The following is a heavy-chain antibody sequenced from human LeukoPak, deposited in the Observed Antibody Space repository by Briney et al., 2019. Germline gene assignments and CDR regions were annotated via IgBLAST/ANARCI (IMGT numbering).Heavy chain of an antibody. J-gene: IGHJ5*02. D-gene: IGHD5-18*01. CDR3: ARGIRGYSYGPLFHP. V-gene: IGHV4-59*01. CDR2: IYYSGST. CDR1: GGSISSYY. Sequence: SETLSLACTVSGGSISSYYWSWIRQPPGKGLEWIGYIYYSGSTNYNPSLKSRVTISVDTSKNQFSLKLSSVTAADTAVYYCARGIRGYSYGPLFHPWGQGTLVTVSS.